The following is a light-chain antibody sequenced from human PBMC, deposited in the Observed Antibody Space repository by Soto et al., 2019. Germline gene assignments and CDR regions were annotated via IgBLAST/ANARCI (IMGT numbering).Light chain of an antibody. V-gene: IGKV1-39*01. J-gene: IGKJ1*01. Sequence: DIQLTQSPSSLSASVGDTVTITCRASQSISSYLNWYQLKLGRAPKLLIYGAFTLQSGVPSRFSGSGSGTDFTLTISSLQPEDFATYFCQQSYTTPRTFGQGTKVEIK. CDR3: QQSYTTPRT. CDR2: GAF. CDR1: QSISSY.